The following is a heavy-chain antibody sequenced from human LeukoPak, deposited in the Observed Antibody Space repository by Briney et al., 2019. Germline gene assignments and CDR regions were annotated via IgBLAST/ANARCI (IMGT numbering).Heavy chain of an antibody. CDR1: GASVNSGSYY. CDR3: ARDSHYSSSSLYYYYYANV. D-gene: IGHD6-6*01. V-gene: IGHV4-39*07. J-gene: IGHJ6*03. CDR2: IYYSGDT. Sequence: ASETLSLTCTVSGASVNSGSYYWGWIRQPPGKGLEWIGTIYYSGDTYYNPSLKSRITISIDTSKNQFSLKLTSVTAADTAVYYCARDSHYSSSSLYYYYYANVWGKGTTVTISS.